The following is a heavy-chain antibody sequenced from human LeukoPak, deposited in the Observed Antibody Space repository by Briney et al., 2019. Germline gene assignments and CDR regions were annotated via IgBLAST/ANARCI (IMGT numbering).Heavy chain of an antibody. V-gene: IGHV1-3*01. D-gene: IGHD5-18*01. J-gene: IGHJ4*02. CDR2: INPGNGNT. CDR3: ASDGYSYGFDY. CDR1: GYTFTNFG. Sequence: ASVKVSCKASGYTFTNFGIHWVRQAPGQRLEWMGWINPGNGNTKYSQKIQGRVIITRDTSASTAYMELSSVRSEDSAVYYCASDGYSYGFDYWGQGTLVTVSS.